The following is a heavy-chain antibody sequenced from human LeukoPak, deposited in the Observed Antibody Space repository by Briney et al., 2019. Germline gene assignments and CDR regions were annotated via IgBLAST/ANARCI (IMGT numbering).Heavy chain of an antibody. D-gene: IGHD2-8*02. V-gene: IGHV3-23*01. J-gene: IGHJ4*02. Sequence: PGGSLRLSYAASGFTFSSYAMSWVRQAPGKGLEWVSAISGSGGSTYYADSVKGRFTISRDNSKNTLYLQMNSLRAEDTAVYYCATYRQVLLPFESWGQGTLVTVSS. CDR3: ATYRQVLLPFES. CDR2: ISGSGGST. CDR1: GFTFSSYA.